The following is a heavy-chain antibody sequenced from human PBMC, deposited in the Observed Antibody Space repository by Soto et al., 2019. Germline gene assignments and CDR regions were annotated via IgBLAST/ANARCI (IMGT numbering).Heavy chain of an antibody. CDR1: GGSISSSSYY. CDR2: IYYSGST. Sequence: PSETLSLTCTVSGGSISSSSYYWGWIRQPPGKGLEWIGSIYYSGSTYYNPSLKSRVTISVDTSKNQFSLKLSSVTAADTAVYYCSRYKAGSSSVQENDYWCPGTLVTVSS. D-gene: IGHD6-6*01. V-gene: IGHV4-39*01. J-gene: IGHJ4*02. CDR3: SRYKAGSSSVQENDY.